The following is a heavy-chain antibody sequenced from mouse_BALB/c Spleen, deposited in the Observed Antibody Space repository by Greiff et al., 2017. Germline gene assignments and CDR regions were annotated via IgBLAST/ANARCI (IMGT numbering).Heavy chain of an antibody. J-gene: IGHJ2*01. CDR3: ARQTGFDFDY. CDR1: GFTFSSYT. Sequence: EVMLVESGGGLVQPGGSLKLSCAASGFTFSSYTMSWVRQTPEKRLEWVAYISNGGGSTYYPDTVKGRFTISRDNAKNTLYLQMSSLKSEDTAMYYCARQTGFDFDYGGQGTTLTVSS. CDR2: ISNGGGST. D-gene: IGHD4-1*01. V-gene: IGHV5-12-2*01.